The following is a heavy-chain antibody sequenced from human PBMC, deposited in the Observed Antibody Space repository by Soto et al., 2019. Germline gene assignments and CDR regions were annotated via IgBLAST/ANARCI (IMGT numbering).Heavy chain of an antibody. J-gene: IGHJ6*02. CDR2: ILYDGGNK. D-gene: IGHD5-12*01. V-gene: IGHV3-30*18. CDR3: AKAVEDSGYFNSPLYYYGMDV. CDR1: GFTLSSFG. Sequence: PGGSLRLSCAASGFTLSSFGMHWVRQAPGKGLEWVAVILYDGGNKYYADSVKGRFTISRDISKNTLYLQMNSLRAEDTAVYYCAKAVEDSGYFNSPLYYYGMDVWGQGTTVTVYS.